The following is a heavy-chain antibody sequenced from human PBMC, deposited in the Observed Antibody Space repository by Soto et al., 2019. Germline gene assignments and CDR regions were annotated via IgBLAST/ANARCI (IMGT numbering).Heavy chain of an antibody. D-gene: IGHD7-27*01. Sequence: TSVKVSCKASGCTFSSYAISWVRQAPGQGLEGMGGIIPILGIANYAQKFQGRVTITEDKSTSPAYMEVSSLRSEDTAVYYGARVKVSGDYYYYGIDVWGQGTMVTVSS. CDR1: GCTFSSYA. CDR3: ARVKVSGDYYYYGIDV. CDR2: IIPILGIA. V-gene: IGHV1-69*10. J-gene: IGHJ6*02.